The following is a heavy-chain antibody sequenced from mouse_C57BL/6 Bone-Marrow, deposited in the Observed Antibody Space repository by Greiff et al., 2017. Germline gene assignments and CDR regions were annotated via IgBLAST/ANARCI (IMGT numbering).Heavy chain of an antibody. CDR2: IRNKANNHAT. CDR1: GFTFSDAW. J-gene: IGHJ4*01. CDR3: TPYAMDY. Sequence: EVQGVESGGGLVQPGGSMKLSCAASGFTFSDAWMDWVRQSPEKGLEWVAEIRNKANNHATYYAVAVKGSFTISRDDSKSSVYLQMNSLRAEYTGIYYCTPYAMDYWGQGTSVTVSS. V-gene: IGHV6-6*01.